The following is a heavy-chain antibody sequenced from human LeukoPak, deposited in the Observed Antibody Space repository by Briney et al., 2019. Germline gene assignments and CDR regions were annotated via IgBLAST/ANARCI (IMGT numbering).Heavy chain of an antibody. CDR2: IIPILGIA. Sequence: SVKVSCKASGGTFSSYAISWVRQAPGQGLEWMGRIIPILGIANYAQKFQGRVTITADESTSTAYMELSSLRSEDTAVYYCTANYYYDSSGYYGREPFDYWGQGTLVTVSS. D-gene: IGHD3-22*01. V-gene: IGHV1-69*04. J-gene: IGHJ4*02. CDR1: GGTFSSYA. CDR3: TANYYYDSSGYYGREPFDY.